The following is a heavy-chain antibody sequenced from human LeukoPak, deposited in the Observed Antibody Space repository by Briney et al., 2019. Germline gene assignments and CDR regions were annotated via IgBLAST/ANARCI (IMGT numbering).Heavy chain of an antibody. CDR2: ISSGGSTI. D-gene: IGHD1-7*01. Sequence: NPGGSLRLSCAASGFTFSDYYMSWIRQAPGKGLEWVSYISSGGSTIYYADSVKGRFTISRDNAKNSLYLQMNSPRAEDTAVYYCARSATGTRYFQHWGQGTLVTVSS. V-gene: IGHV3-11*01. CDR3: ARSATGTRYFQH. J-gene: IGHJ1*01. CDR1: GFTFSDYY.